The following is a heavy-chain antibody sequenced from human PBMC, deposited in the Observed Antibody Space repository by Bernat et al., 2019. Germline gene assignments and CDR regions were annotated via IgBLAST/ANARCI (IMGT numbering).Heavy chain of an antibody. CDR2: VFHSGST. Sequence: QVQLRESGPGLVKPSGTMSLTCSVSGGSISSTNWWSWVRQPPGKGLEWLGEVFHSGSTNYNPSLKSPVTISEDKSKHQILLELTSVTAADTAMYYYARAPYYYYSLDVWGQGTTVTVSS. CDR3: ARAPYYYYSLDV. CDR1: GGSISSTNW. V-gene: IGHV4-4*02. J-gene: IGHJ6*02.